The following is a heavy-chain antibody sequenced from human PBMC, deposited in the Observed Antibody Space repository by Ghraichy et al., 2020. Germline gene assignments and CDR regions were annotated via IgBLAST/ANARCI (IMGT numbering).Heavy chain of an antibody. J-gene: IGHJ5*02. Sequence: ASVKVSCKASGYTFTSYGISWVRQAPGQGPEWMGWISAYNGNTNYAQKLQGRVTMTTDTFTSTTYMELRSLRSDDTTVYYCARGGVGGWFDPWGQGTQVTVSS. V-gene: IGHV1-18*01. CDR3: ARGGVGGWFDP. CDR1: GYTFTSYG. CDR2: ISAYNGNT. D-gene: IGHD2-15*01.